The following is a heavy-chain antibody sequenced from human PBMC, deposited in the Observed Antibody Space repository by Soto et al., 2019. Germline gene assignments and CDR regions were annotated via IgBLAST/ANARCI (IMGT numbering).Heavy chain of an antibody. Sequence: ASVKVSCKASGYTFTGYYMHWVRQAPGQGLEWMGWINPNSGGTNYAQKFQGWVTMTRDTSISTAYMELSRLRSDDTAVYYCARAGATYYDFWSGPYYYYGMDVWGQGTAVTVSS. CDR3: ARAGATYYDFWSGPYYYYGMDV. CDR1: GYTFTGYY. D-gene: IGHD3-3*01. V-gene: IGHV1-2*04. J-gene: IGHJ6*02. CDR2: INPNSGGT.